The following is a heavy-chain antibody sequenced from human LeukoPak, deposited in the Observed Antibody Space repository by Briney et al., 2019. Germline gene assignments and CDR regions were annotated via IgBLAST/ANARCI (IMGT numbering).Heavy chain of an antibody. CDR2: INNSGNT. CDR1: GGSISSYY. V-gene: IGHV4-59*08. D-gene: IGHD6-19*01. Sequence: SETLSLTCTVSGGSISSYYWSWIRQPPGKGLEWVGYINNSGNTNYNPSLKSRVTISVDTSKNQFSLKLSSVTAADTAVYYCARHPFDSSGWYGSYFDYWGQGTLVTVSS. CDR3: ARHPFDSSGWYGSYFDY. J-gene: IGHJ4*01.